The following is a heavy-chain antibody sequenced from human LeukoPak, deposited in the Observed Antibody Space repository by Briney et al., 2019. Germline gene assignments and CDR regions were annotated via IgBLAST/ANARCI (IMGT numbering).Heavy chain of an antibody. CDR1: GGTFSSYA. CDR2: IIPIFGTA. J-gene: IGHJ4*02. V-gene: IGHV1-69*01. Sequence: SVKVSCKASGGTFSSYAISWVRQAPGQRLEWMGGIIPIFGTANYAQKFQGRVTITADESTSTAYMELSSLRSEDTAVYYCARSDCSSTSCYIADYYFDYWGQGTLVTVSS. D-gene: IGHD2-2*02. CDR3: ARSDCSSTSCYIADYYFDY.